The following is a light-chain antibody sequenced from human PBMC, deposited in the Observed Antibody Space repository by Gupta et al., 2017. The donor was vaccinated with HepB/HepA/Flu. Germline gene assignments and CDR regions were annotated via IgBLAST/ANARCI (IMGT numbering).Light chain of an antibody. V-gene: IGKV4-1*01. J-gene: IGKJ2*01. CDR1: QSGCYGSNNQSY. CDR3: QQDDSSPYT. Sequence: DTVITHSPYPLAVSLGGRATFNCKSSQSGCYGSNNQSYLAWFQQKPGQPPQLVIFWASARESGVPDRFSGSGSGTDFTLTISSLQAEDVAVYYCQQDDSSPYTFGQGTKLEIK. CDR2: WAS.